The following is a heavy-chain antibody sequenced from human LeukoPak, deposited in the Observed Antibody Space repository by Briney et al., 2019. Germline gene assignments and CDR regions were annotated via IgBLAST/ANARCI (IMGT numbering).Heavy chain of an antibody. CDR1: GYTFTGYY. J-gene: IGHJ6*03. D-gene: IGHD3-10*01. CDR2: INPNSGGT. Sequence: GASVNVSCKASGYTFTGYYMHWVRQAPGQGLEWMGWINPNSGGTNYAQKLQGRVTMTTDTSTSTAYMELRSLRSDDTAVYYCARCTRGAGYMDVWGKGTTVTVSS. CDR3: ARCTRGAGYMDV. V-gene: IGHV1-2*02.